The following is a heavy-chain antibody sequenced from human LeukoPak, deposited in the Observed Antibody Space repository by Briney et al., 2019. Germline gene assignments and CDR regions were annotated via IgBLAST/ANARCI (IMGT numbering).Heavy chain of an antibody. J-gene: IGHJ6*02. D-gene: IGHD3-9*01. CDR1: GFTFSDYN. V-gene: IGHV3-11*01. CDR3: ARSIGLTGGGVDV. CDR2: ITDSGNTI. Sequence: GGSLRLSCAASGFTFSDYNMNWVRQAPGRGLEWVSYITDSGNTIHYADSVKGRFTISRDNAKNSLYLQMNSLRAEDTAVYYCARSIGLTGGGVDVWGQGTMVTVSS.